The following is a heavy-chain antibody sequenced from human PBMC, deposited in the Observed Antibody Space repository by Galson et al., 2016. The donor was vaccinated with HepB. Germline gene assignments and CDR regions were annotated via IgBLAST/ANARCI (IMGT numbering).Heavy chain of an antibody. D-gene: IGHD2-15*01. J-gene: IGHJ6*02. CDR2: IRHSGGRT. CDR3: AKLEGGLPYYGMDV. CDR1: GFTFSSYA. V-gene: IGHV3-23*01. Sequence: SLRLSCAASGFTFSSYAMTWVRQAPGKGLEWVSGIRHSGGRTYYADSVNGRFTISRDNSKNTLYLQMNSLRAEDTAVYYCAKLEGGLPYYGMDVWGHGTTVTVSS.